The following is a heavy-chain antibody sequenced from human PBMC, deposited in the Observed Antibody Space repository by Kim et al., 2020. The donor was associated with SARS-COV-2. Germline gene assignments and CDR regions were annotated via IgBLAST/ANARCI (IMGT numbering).Heavy chain of an antibody. CDR1: GFTFSSYG. J-gene: IGHJ4*02. CDR3: SEIRHYDHSIGVDY. CDR2: ISYDGRKK. Sequence: GGSLRLSCAASGFTFSSYGMRWVRQAPGKGLEWVAVISYDGRKKYEADFVKSRITITRDNAKNTLYLQMNSLRAEDTALYYSSEIRHYDHSIGVDYWGEG. V-gene: IGHV3-30*18. D-gene: IGHD3-22*01.